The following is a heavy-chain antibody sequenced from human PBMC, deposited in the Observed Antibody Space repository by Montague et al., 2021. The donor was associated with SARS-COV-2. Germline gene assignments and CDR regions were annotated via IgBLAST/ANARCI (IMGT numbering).Heavy chain of an antibody. CDR2: IYYSGST. D-gene: IGHD3-9*01. V-gene: IGHV4-39*01. CDR3: ATYYDILTGYYIDAFDI. Sequence: SETLSLTCTVSGGPISSSSYYRGWIRQPPGKGLEWIGSIYYSGSTYYNPSLKSRVTISVDTSKNQFSLKLSSVTAADTAVYYCATYYDILTGYYIDAFDIWGQGTMVTVSS. CDR1: GGPISSSSYY. J-gene: IGHJ3*02.